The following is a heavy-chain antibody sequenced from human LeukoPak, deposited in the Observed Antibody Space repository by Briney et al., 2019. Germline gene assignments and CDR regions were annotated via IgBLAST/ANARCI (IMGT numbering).Heavy chain of an antibody. J-gene: IGHJ4*02. CDR2: ISSSGSTI. Sequence: GGSLRLSCEASGFTFTTYSMTWVRQAPGKGLEWVSYISSSGSTIYYADSVKGRFTISRDNAKNSLYLQMNSLRAEDTAVYYCARSSRLTFDYWGQGTLVTVSS. CDR3: ARSSRLTFDY. V-gene: IGHV3-48*04. CDR1: GFTFTTYS. D-gene: IGHD6-6*01.